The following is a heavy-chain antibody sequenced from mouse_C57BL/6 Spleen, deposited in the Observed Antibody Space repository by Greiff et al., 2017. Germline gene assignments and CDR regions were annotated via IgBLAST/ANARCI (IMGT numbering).Heavy chain of an antibody. D-gene: IGHD1-1*01. V-gene: IGHV3-6*01. CDR1: GYSITSGYY. J-gene: IGHJ4*01. Sequence: EVKLQESGPGLVKPSQSLSLTCSVTGYSITSGYYWNWIRQFPGNKLEWMGYISYDGSNNYNPSLKTRISITRDTSKNQFFLKLNSVTTEDTATYYCARDYGSSYDYAMDYWGQGTSVTVSS. CDR2: ISYDGSN. CDR3: ARDYGSSYDYAMDY.